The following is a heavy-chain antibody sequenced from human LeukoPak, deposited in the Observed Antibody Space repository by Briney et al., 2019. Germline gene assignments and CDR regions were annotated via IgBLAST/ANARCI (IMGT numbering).Heavy chain of an antibody. CDR3: ARQRYQLLFGGY. CDR2: IYHSGST. CDR1: GYSISSGYY. V-gene: IGHV4-38-2*01. J-gene: IGHJ4*02. Sequence: SETLSLTCAVSGYSISSGYYWGWIRQPPGKGLEWIGSIYHSGSTYYNPSLKSRVTISVDTSKNQFSLKLSSVTAADTAVYYCARQRYQLLFGGYWGQGTLVTVSS. D-gene: IGHD2-2*01.